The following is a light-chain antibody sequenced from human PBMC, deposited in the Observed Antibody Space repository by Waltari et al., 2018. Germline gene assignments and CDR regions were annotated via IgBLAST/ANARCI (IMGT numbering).Light chain of an antibody. Sequence: QSALTQPASVSGSPGQSITISCTGTKSDVGSYNYVSWYQQHPGKAPKVIIYDVSQRPSGISNRFSGSKSGNTASLIISGLQADDEADYYCKSYTGTGSWVFGGGTKLTVL. CDR2: DVS. CDR1: KSDVGSYNY. CDR3: KSYTGTGSWV. J-gene: IGLJ3*02. V-gene: IGLV2-14*03.